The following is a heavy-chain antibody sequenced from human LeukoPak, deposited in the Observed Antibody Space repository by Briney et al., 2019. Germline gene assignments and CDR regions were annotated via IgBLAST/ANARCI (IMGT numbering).Heavy chain of an antibody. D-gene: IGHD3-10*01. CDR2: INHSGST. J-gene: IGHJ5*02. CDR3: AREDITMVRGVMYNWFDP. V-gene: IGHV4-34*01. CDR1: GGPFSGYY. Sequence: SETLSLTCAVYGGPFSGYYWSWIRQPPGKGLEWIGEINHSGSTNYNPSLKSRVTISVDTSKNQFSLKLSSVTAADTAVYYCAREDITMVRGVMYNWFDPWGQGTLVTVSS.